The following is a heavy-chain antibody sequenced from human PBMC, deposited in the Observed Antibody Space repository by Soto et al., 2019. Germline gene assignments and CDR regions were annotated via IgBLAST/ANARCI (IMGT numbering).Heavy chain of an antibody. V-gene: IGHV3-74*01. J-gene: IGHJ4*02. CDR3: VRVEYCSYGRCYWTLDY. CDR2: INGDASST. D-gene: IGHD2-15*01. Sequence: HPGGSLRLSCAASGFIFSSYWMHWVRQAPGEGLVWVSRINGDASSTSYADSVKGRFTISRDNAKNTLYLQMNSLRVEDTAVYYCVRVEYCSYGRCYWTLDYWGQGTLVPVSS. CDR1: GFIFSSYW.